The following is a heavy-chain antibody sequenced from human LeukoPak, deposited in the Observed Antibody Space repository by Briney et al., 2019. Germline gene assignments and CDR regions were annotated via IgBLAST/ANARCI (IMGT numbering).Heavy chain of an antibody. CDR2: IYYSGST. V-gene: IGHV4-59*08. J-gene: IGHJ5*02. Sequence: SETLSLTCSVSGGSISNYYWSWIRQPPGKGLEWIGNIYYSGSTNYNPSLKSRVTILLDTSKNQFSLKLRSVTAADTAMYYCARHHITIANWFDPWGQGTLVTVSS. CDR3: ARHHITIANWFDP. CDR1: GGSISNYY. D-gene: IGHD3-3*01.